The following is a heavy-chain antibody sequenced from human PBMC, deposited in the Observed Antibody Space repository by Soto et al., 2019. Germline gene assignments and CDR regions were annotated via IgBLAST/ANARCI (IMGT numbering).Heavy chain of an antibody. Sequence: EVQLSESGGDLVRPGGSLRLSCAASGFPFEQYTISWVRQAPGKGLEWVSSIYGSASRKFYADSVKGRFTISRDNSMNRVYLQMNSLRADDTAVYYCATDRQPYDRWDIDWWGQGSRVTVSS. D-gene: IGHD1-26*01. CDR3: ATDRQPYDRWDIDW. CDR1: GFPFEQYT. V-gene: IGHV3-23*01. CDR2: IYGSASRK. J-gene: IGHJ4*02.